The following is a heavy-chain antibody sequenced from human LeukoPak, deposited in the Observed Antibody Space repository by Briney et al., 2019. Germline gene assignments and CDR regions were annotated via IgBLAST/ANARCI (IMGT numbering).Heavy chain of an antibody. CDR2: IKQDGSEK. Sequence: PGGSLRLSCAASGFTFSSYWMSWVRQAPGKGLEWVANIKQDGSEKYYVDSVKGRFTISRDNAKNSLYLQMNSLRAEDTAVYYCARLRYHDFWGGYWKYYYYMDVWGKGTTVTVSS. CDR1: GFTFSSYW. CDR3: ARLRYHDFWGGYWKYYYYMDV. J-gene: IGHJ6*03. D-gene: IGHD3-3*01. V-gene: IGHV3-7*01.